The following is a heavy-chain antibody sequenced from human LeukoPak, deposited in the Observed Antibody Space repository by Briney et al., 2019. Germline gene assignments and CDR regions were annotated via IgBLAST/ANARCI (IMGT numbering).Heavy chain of an antibody. CDR1: GYTFTSYG. CDR2: ISAYNGNT. Sequence: GASVKVSCKASGYTFTSYGISWVRQAPGQGLEWMGWISAYNGNTNYAQKLQGRVTMATDTSTTTAYMELRSLRSDDPAVYYCARSYDFWSGFGYWGQGTLVTVSS. D-gene: IGHD3-3*01. J-gene: IGHJ4*02. CDR3: ARSYDFWSGFGY. V-gene: IGHV1-18*01.